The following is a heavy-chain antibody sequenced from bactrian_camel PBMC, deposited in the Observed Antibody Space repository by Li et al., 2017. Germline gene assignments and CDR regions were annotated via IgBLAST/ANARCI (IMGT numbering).Heavy chain of an antibody. CDR1: SYSGNC. CDR3: AAPVMMGSCDFGY. D-gene: IGHD6*01. V-gene: IGHV3S1*01. CDR2: IRPATGHT. Sequence: HVQLVESGGGSAQAGGSLTLSCTSTSYSGNCMAWFCQAPGKEREGVASIRPATGHTDYADPVKGRFTISKDKAKNTLYLQMNSLKPDDTAMYYCAAPVMMGSCDFGYWGRGTQVTVS. J-gene: IGHJ6*01.